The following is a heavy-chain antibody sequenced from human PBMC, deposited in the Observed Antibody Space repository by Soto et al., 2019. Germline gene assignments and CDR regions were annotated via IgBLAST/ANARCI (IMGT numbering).Heavy chain of an antibody. Sequence: GGSLRLSCAASGFTFSTNAMSWVRQAPGMGLEFVSLISGSGNTIYYADSVKGRFTISRDNSKNTLYLQMNSLRAEDTAVYYCAKVPYSSGQYYFDYWGQGTLVTVSS. V-gene: IGHV3-23*01. CDR3: AKVPYSSGQYYFDY. J-gene: IGHJ4*02. CDR2: ISGSGNTI. D-gene: IGHD6-19*01. CDR1: GFTFSTNA.